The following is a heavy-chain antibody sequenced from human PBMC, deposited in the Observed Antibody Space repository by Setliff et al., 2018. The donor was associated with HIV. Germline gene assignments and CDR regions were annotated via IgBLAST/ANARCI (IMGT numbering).Heavy chain of an antibody. V-gene: IGHV1-18*01. CDR2: ISGFNGAT. Sequence: ASVKVSCKASGYTFTNYGFSWVRQAPRQGLEWMGWISGFNGATKSAQKFRDRVTLTTDTSTTTAYMELRSRRSDDTAVYYCARGGGYSGYDGTLDYWGQGTQVTVSS. J-gene: IGHJ4*02. D-gene: IGHD5-12*01. CDR1: GYTFTNYG. CDR3: ARGGGYSGYDGTLDY.